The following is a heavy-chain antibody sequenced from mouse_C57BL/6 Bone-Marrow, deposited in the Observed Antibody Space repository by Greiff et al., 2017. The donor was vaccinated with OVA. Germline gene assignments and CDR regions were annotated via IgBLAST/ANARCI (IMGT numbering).Heavy chain of an antibody. CDR2: IDPSDSYT. D-gene: IGHD2-4*01. CDR1: GYTFTSYW. V-gene: IGHV1-50*01. Sequence: QVHVKQPGAELVKPGASVKLSCKASGYTFTSYWMQWVKQRPGQGLEWIGEIDPSDSYTNYNQKFKGKATLTVDTSSSTAYMQLSSLTSEDSAVYYCARLHMDYDEDYWGQGTTLTVSS. J-gene: IGHJ2*01. CDR3: ARLHMDYDEDY.